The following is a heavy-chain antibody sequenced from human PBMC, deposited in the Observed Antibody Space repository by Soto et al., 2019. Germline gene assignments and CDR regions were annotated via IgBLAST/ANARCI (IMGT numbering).Heavy chain of an antibody. V-gene: IGHV4-30-4*01. CDR2: IYYGGST. J-gene: IGHJ4*02. CDR1: GGSISSGDYY. Sequence: SETLSLTCTVSGGSISSGDYYWSWIRQPPGKGLEWIGYIYYGGSTYYNPSLKSRVTISVDTSKNQFSLKLSSVTAADTAVYYCARDSPTSPNLGFDYWGQGTLVTVSS. CDR3: ARDSPTSPNLGFDY.